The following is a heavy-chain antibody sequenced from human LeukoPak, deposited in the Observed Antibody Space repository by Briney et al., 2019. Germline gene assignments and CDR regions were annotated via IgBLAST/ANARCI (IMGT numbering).Heavy chain of an antibody. CDR2: ISWNSGSI. V-gene: IGHV3-9*01. J-gene: IGHJ3*02. Sequence: GGSLRLSCAASGLTFDDYAMHWVRQAPGKGLEWVSGISWNSGSIGYADSVKGRFTISRDNAKNSLYLQMNSLRAEDTALYYCAKGIVDTAMAGAFDIWGQGTMVTVSS. CDR3: AKGIVDTAMAGAFDI. D-gene: IGHD5-18*01. CDR1: GLTFDDYA.